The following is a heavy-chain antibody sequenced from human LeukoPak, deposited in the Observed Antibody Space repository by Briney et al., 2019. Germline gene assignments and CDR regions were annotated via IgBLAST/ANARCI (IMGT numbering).Heavy chain of an antibody. V-gene: IGHV4-39*01. J-gene: IGHJ4*02. CDR2: IYYSGST. CDR1: GGSISSSNYY. D-gene: IGHD6-13*01. CDR3: ARPRHDSWYYFDY. Sequence: PSETLSLTCTASGGSISSSNYYWDWIRQPPGKGLEWIGSIYYSGSTYYNPSLKSRVTISVDTSKNQFSLKLSSVTAADTAVYYCARPRHDSWYYFDYWGQGTLVTVSS.